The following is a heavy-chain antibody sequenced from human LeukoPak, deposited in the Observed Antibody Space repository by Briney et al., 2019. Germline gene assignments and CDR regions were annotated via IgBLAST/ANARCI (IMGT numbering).Heavy chain of an antibody. V-gene: IGHV3-9*01. D-gene: IGHD1-1*01. CDR1: GFTFDDYA. J-gene: IGHJ6*02. Sequence: PGGSLRPSCAASGFTFDDYAMHWVRQAPGKGLEWVSGISWNSGSIGYADSVKGRFTISRDNAKNSLYLQMNSLRAEDTALYYCAKDTGTGQYYGMDVWGQGTTVTVSS. CDR3: AKDTGTGQYYGMDV. CDR2: ISWNSGSI.